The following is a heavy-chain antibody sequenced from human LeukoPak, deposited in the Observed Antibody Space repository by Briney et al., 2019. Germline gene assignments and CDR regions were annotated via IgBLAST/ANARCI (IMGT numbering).Heavy chain of an antibody. D-gene: IGHD2-2*02. CDR2: IYHSGST. Sequence: SETLSLTCAVSGYSISSGYYWGWIRQPPGKGLEWIGSIYHSGSTYYNPSLKSRVTISVDTSKNQFSLKLSSVTAADTAVYYCAGYCSSTSCYTSYYYYYMDVWGKGTTVTVSS. CDR1: GYSISSGYY. V-gene: IGHV4-38-2*01. CDR3: AGYCSSTSCYTSYYYYYMDV. J-gene: IGHJ6*03.